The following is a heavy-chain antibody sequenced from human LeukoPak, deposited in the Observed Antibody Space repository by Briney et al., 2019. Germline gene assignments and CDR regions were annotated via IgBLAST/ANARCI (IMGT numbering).Heavy chain of an antibody. CDR2: IYYSGST. D-gene: IGHD6-13*01. V-gene: IGHV4-59*12. CDR3: ARELIGEQQLVD. CDR1: GGSISSYY. J-gene: IGHJ4*02. Sequence: PSETLSLTCTVSGGSISSYYWSWIRQPPGKGLEWIGYIYYSGSTNYNPSLKSRVTMSVDTSKNQFSLKLSSVTAADTAVYYCARELIGEQQLVDWGQGTLVTVSS.